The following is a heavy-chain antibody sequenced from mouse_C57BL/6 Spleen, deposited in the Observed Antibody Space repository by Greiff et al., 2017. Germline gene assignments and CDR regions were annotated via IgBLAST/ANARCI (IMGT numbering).Heavy chain of an antibody. CDR1: GYTFTSYW. V-gene: IGHV1-69*01. CDR3: ARSGVVAKGYAMDY. D-gene: IGHD1-1*01. CDR2: IDPSDSYT. J-gene: IGHJ4*01. Sequence: VQLQQPGAELVMPGASVKLSCKASGYTFTSYWMHWVKQRPGQGLEWIGEIDPSDSYTNYNQKFKGKSTLTVDKSSSTAYMQLSSLTSEYSAVXYCARSGVVAKGYAMDYWGQGTSVTVSS.